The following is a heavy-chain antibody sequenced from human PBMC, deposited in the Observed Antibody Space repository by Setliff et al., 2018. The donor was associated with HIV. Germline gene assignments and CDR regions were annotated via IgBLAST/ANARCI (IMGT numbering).Heavy chain of an antibody. CDR2: INPNNGDT. CDR1: RYTFTDYY. D-gene: IGHD5-18*01. Sequence: ASVKVSCKASRYTFTDYYMHWVRQAPGQGLEWMGWINPNNGDTNYAQHFQDRVSMTRDTSISTVYMELSRLGSDDTAVYYCARSGAGYSTGPLYYYMDVWGKGTTVTVSS. CDR3: ARSGAGYSTGPLYYYMDV. J-gene: IGHJ6*03. V-gene: IGHV1-2*02.